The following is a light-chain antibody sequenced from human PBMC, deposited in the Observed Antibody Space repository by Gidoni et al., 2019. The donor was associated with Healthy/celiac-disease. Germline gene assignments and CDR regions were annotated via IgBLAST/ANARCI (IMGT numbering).Light chain of an antibody. V-gene: IGKV1-39*01. CDR1: QSISSY. J-gene: IGKJ2*01. CDR3: QQSYSTPTT. Sequence: DIQMTQSPSSLSASVGDRVTITCRASQSISSYLNWYQQKPGKAPKLLIYAASSLQSGVPSRFSGSGSGTDVTLTISSLQPEDFATYYCQQSYSTPTTFGQGTKLESK. CDR2: AAS.